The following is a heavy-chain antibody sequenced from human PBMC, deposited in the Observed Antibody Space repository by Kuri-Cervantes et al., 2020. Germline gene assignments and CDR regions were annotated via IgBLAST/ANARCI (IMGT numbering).Heavy chain of an antibody. CDR1: GYTFTSYD. CDR3: ARDRQGIAAAGFDY. CDR2: MNPNSGNT. J-gene: IGHJ4*02. Sequence: ASVKVSCKVSGYTFTSYDINWVRQATGQGLEWMGWMNPNSGNTGYAQKLQGRVTMTTDTSTSTAYMELRSLRSDDTAVYYCARDRQGIAAAGFDYWGQGTLVTVSS. D-gene: IGHD6-13*01. V-gene: IGHV1-8*01.